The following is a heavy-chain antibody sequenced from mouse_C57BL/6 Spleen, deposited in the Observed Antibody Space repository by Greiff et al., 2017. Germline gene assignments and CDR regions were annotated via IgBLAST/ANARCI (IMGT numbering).Heavy chain of an antibody. CDR2: ISSCGSYT. J-gene: IGHJ4*01. V-gene: IGHV5-6*01. CDR1: GFTFSSYG. CDR3: ARQYHYYARDY. Sequence: EVKLVESGGDLVKPGGSLKLSCAASGFTFSSYGMSWVRHTPDQRLDWVATISSCGSYTYYPDSVKGRFTISRDNAKNTLYLQMSSLKSEDTAMYYCARQYHYYARDYWGQGTSVTVAS.